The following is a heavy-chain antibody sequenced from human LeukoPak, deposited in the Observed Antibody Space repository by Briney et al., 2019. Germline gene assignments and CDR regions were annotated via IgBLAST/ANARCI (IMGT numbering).Heavy chain of an antibody. Sequence: GGSLRLSCAASGFTVSNNYMSWVHQAPGKGLEWIAVIYSGGSTFHADSVKGRFIISRDNSKNTLYLQMNSLRVEDTAVYYCATGTHPGNWGQGTLVTVSS. D-gene: IGHD1-14*01. CDR2: IYSGGST. V-gene: IGHV3-66*01. CDR3: ATGTHPGN. J-gene: IGHJ4*02. CDR1: GFTVSNNY.